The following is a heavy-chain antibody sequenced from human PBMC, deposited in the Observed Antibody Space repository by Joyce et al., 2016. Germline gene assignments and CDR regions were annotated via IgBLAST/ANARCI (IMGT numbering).Heavy chain of an antibody. V-gene: IGHV1-18*01. D-gene: IGHD1-20*01. CDR2: ISAYDGRT. Sequence: QVQLVQSGAEVKKPGASVKVSCKTSGYTFTYYGITWVRQAPGQGLEWMGWISAYDGRTLYSRNLQGRVTMTTDTSTTKSYMELRGLRSDDTAIYYCARVLNWNSDYWGQGTLVTVSS. J-gene: IGHJ4*02. CDR3: ARVLNWNSDY. CDR1: GYTFTYYG.